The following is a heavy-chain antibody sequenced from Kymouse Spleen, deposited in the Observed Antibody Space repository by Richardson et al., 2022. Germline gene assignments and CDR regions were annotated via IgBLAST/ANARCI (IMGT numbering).Heavy chain of an antibody. CDR2: IYHSGST. CDR1: GGSISSSNW. CDR3: ARGLRYFDWLPSYYYYGMDV. Sequence: QVQLQESGPGLVKPSGTLSLTCAVSGGSISSSNWWSWVRQPPGKGLEWIGEIYHSGSTNYNPSLKSRVTISVDKSKNQFSLKLSSVTAADTAVYYCARGLRYFDWLPSYYYYGMDVWGQGTTVTVSS. D-gene: IGHD3-9*01. J-gene: IGHJ6*02. V-gene: IGHV4-4*02.